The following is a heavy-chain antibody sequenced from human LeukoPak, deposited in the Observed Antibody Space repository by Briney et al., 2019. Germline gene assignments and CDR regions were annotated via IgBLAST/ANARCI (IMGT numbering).Heavy chain of an antibody. Sequence: ASVKVSCKASGYTFTNYYMHWVRQAPGQGLEWMGIINPSGGSTSYAQKFQGRVTMTRDTSTSTVYMELSSLRAEDTAVYYCASAETYDFWSGGSDAFDIWGQGTMVTVSS. D-gene: IGHD3-3*01. V-gene: IGHV1-46*01. CDR2: INPSGGST. CDR1: GYTFTNYY. J-gene: IGHJ3*02. CDR3: ASAETYDFWSGGSDAFDI.